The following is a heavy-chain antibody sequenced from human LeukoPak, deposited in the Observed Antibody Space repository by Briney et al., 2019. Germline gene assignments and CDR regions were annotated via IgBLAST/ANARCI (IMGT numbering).Heavy chain of an antibody. CDR3: ARERQNRFDY. CDR1: GFTFSSYA. Sequence: GRSLRLSCAASGFTFSSYAMHWVRQAPGEGLEWVGVISYDGSNKYYADSVKGRFTISRDNSKNTLYLQMNSLRAEDTAVHYCARERQNRFDYWGQGTLVTVSS. D-gene: IGHD2/OR15-2a*01. V-gene: IGHV3-30-3*01. J-gene: IGHJ4*02. CDR2: ISYDGSNK.